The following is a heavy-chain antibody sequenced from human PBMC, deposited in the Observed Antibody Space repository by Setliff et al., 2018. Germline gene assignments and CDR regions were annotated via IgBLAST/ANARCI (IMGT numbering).Heavy chain of an antibody. V-gene: IGHV4-4*07. CDR1: GGSISTYY. CDR2: VFVSGST. Sequence: SETLSLTCTVSGGSISTYYWSWIRRPAGKGLEWIGRVFVSGSTNYNPSLKSRATMSVDTSKNQFSLKLTSVTAADTAMYYCARDTSSDWAAWFDPWSQGILVTVSS. CDR3: ARDTSSDWAAWFDP. J-gene: IGHJ5*02. D-gene: IGHD6-19*01.